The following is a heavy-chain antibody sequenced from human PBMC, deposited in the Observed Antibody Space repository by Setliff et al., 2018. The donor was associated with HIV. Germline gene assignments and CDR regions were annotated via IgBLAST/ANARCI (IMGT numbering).Heavy chain of an antibody. V-gene: IGHV4-61*02. D-gene: IGHD3-16*01. CDR2: IYTSGST. CDR3: ARRSPGGGYYMDV. CDR1: GGSISSGNYY. J-gene: IGHJ6*03. Sequence: SETLSLTCTVSGGSISSGNYYWSWIRQPAGKGLEWIGRIYTSGSTNYSPSLKSRVTISLDTSKNQFSLNLSSVTAADTAVYYCARRSPGGGYYMDVWGRGTTVTVSS.